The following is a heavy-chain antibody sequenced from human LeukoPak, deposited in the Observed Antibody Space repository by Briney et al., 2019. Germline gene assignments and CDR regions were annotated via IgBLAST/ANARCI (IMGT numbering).Heavy chain of an antibody. CDR3: AREVGYFDY. D-gene: IGHD1-26*01. CDR1: GFTFSNYA. J-gene: IGHJ4*02. Sequence: GGSLXLSCAASGFTFSNYAMSWVRQAPGKGLEWVSVISDSGGSIYYADSVKGRFTISRDNSKNTLYLQMNSLRADDTAVYYCAREVGYFDYWGQGTLVTVSS. V-gene: IGHV3-23*01. CDR2: ISDSGGSI.